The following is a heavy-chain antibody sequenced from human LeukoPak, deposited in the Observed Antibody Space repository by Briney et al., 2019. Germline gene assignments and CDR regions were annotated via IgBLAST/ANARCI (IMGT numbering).Heavy chain of an antibody. J-gene: IGHJ4*02. CDR1: GFTFSSFW. CDR3: ARVVDTHFDY. CDR2: INTDGSST. D-gene: IGHD5-18*01. V-gene: IGHV3-74*01. Sequence: GGSLRLSCAASGFTFSSFWMHWVRQAPGKGLVWVSRINTDGSSTTYADSVRGRFAIPRDNAKNTLYLQMNGLRAEDTAVYYCARVVDTHFDYWGQGTLVTVSS.